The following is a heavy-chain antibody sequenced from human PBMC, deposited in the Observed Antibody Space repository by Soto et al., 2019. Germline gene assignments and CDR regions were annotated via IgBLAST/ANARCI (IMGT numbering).Heavy chain of an antibody. J-gene: IGHJ6*02. V-gene: IGHV1-69*13. Sequence: GASVKVSCKASGGTFSNYIINWVRQAPGQGLAWMGGIVPLFDTANYAQKFRGRVTITADASTSTVFMELSGLRPEDTAVYYCARVRLGYCNSISCSMDVWGQGTSVTAP. CDR2: IVPLFDTA. CDR1: GGTFSNYI. CDR3: ARVRLGYCNSISCSMDV. D-gene: IGHD2-2*01.